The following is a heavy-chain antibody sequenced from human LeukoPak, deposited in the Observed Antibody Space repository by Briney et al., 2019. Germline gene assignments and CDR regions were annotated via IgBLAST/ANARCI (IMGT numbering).Heavy chain of an antibody. Sequence: PSETLSLTCTVSGGSISSYYWSWIRQPPGKGLEWIGYIYYSGSTNYNPSLKSRVTISVDTSKNQFSLKLSSVTAADTAVYYCARGLVVVINYYFDYWGQGTLVTVSS. V-gene: IGHV4-59*12. D-gene: IGHD3-22*01. CDR1: GGSISSYY. J-gene: IGHJ4*02. CDR3: ARGLVVVINYYFDY. CDR2: IYYSGST.